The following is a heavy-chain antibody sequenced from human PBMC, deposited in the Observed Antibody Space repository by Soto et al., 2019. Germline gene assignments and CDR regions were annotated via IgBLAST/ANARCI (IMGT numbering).Heavy chain of an antibody. V-gene: IGHV1-2*02. CDR3: ASHDPGARFDP. D-gene: IGHD1-1*01. CDR1: RYIFTAYF. J-gene: IGHJ5*02. Sequence: QVQLVQSGAEVKKPGASVKVSCKAPRYIFTAYFMHGVRQAPGQGLEWMGWINPKNGATHYGLSFQGRVTMPRDTSISTAYMELSSLRSDDTAVYYCASHDPGARFDPWGQGTLVSVSS. CDR2: INPKNGAT.